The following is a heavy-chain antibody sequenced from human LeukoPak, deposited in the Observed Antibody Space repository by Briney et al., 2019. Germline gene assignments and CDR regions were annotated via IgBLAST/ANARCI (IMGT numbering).Heavy chain of an antibody. Sequence: SETLSLTCAVYGGSFSGYYWSWIRQPPGKGLEWIGEINHSGSTNYNPSLKSRVTISVDTSKNQFSLKLSSVTAADTAVYYCARRGSSASAYYYYYMDVWGKGTTVTVSS. J-gene: IGHJ6*03. CDR3: ARRGSSASAYYYYYMDV. D-gene: IGHD6-6*01. CDR2: INHSGST. V-gene: IGHV4-34*01. CDR1: GGSFSGYY.